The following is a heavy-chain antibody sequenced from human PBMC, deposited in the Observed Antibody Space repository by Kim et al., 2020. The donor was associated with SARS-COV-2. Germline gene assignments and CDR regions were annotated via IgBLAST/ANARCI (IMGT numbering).Heavy chain of an antibody. V-gene: IGHV3-66*01. CDR3: ATGYLFLED. Sequence: GGSLRLSCAASGFTVSDNYMNWVRQTPGKGLEFVSFLYRGGSTYYADSVKGRFTISRDNSKNTLYLQMNSLRAGDTAVYYCATGYLFLEDWGPGILVTVSS. CDR2: LYRGGST. CDR1: GFTVSDNY. J-gene: IGHJ4*02. D-gene: IGHD1-1*01.